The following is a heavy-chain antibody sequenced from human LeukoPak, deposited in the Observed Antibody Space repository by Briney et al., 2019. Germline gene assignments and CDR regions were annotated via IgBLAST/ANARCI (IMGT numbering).Heavy chain of an antibody. CDR2: IYYSGST. V-gene: IGHV4-59*08. D-gene: IGHD2-21*01. J-gene: IGHJ4*02. CDR3: ASNIPTPTTSPPLGY. CDR1: GGSISSYY. Sequence: SETLSLTCTVSGGSISSYYWSWIRQPPGKGLEWIGYIYYSGSTKYNPSLQSRVTISVDTSKTQFSLRLGSVTAADTAVYFCASNIPTPTTSPPLGYWGQGTLVTVSS.